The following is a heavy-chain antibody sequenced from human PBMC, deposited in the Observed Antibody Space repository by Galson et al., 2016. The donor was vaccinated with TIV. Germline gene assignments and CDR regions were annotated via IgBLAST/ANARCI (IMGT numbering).Heavy chain of an antibody. J-gene: IGHJ6*02. CDR3: ARIVYGSSALDV. D-gene: IGHD4-17*01. Sequence: SVKVSCKASGYTFTGNYMHWVRQAPGQGLEWMGWINPKSGDTSYAQKFQDWDNMTRDMSISTVYMELSRLRSDDTAVYYCARIVYGSSALDVWGQGTTVTVSS. CDR1: GYTFTGNY. V-gene: IGHV1-2*04. CDR2: INPKSGDT.